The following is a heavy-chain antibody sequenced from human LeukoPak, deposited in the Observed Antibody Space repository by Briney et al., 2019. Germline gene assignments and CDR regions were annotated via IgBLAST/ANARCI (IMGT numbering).Heavy chain of an antibody. CDR2: ISSRENTI. Sequence: GGSLRLPCAASGFTFSDYYMSWIRQAPGKGLEWVSYISSRENTIYYADSVKGRFTISRDSAKNSLYPQMNSLRADDTAAYYCARVPRYGSGSYYSLDHWGQGTLVTVSS. J-gene: IGHJ4*02. V-gene: IGHV3-11*01. CDR1: GFTFSDYY. CDR3: ARVPRYGSGSYYSLDH. D-gene: IGHD3-10*01.